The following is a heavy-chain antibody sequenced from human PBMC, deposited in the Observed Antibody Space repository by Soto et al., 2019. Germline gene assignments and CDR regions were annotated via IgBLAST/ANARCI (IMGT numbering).Heavy chain of an antibody. CDR3: ALDRPNSCGWGGGYYKSGGDH. Sequence: EVQLLESGGGLVQPGGSLRLSCAASGFIFRIYAMSWVRQAPGRGLEWVSSITGNGDTTYYPDSVKGRFPISKDNSKKALFLQMKSLRVEETAVYYCALDRPNSCGWGGGYYKSGGDHWGQGILVTVSS. CDR1: GFIFRIYA. J-gene: IGHJ5*02. D-gene: IGHD3-10*01. CDR2: ITGNGDTT. V-gene: IGHV3-23*01.